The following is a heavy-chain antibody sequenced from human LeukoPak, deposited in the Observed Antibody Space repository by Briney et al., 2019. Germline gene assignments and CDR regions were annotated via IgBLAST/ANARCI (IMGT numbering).Heavy chain of an antibody. CDR2: INHSGST. CDR3: ARAGIAAAGPLDY. V-gene: IGHV4-34*01. J-gene: IGHJ4*02. CDR1: GGSFSGYY. D-gene: IGHD6-13*01. Sequence: PSETLSLTCAVYGGSFSGYYWSWIRQPPGKGLEWIGEINHSGSTNYNPSLKSRVTISVDTSKNQFSLKLSSVTAADTAVYYCARAGIAAAGPLDYRGQGTLVTVSS.